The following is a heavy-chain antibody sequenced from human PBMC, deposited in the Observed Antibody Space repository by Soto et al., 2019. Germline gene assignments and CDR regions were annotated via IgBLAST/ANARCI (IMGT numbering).Heavy chain of an antibody. Sequence: PGGSLRLSCAASGFSLANYPMNWVRQTPGKGLEWISYSSPRGDTIYYADSVEGRFTISRDDARNSLSLHMSSLRDEDSALYYCAKGPHTNVGWPYYFESWGQGGPVTVSS. D-gene: IGHD6-19*01. CDR1: GFSLANYP. V-gene: IGHV3-48*02. CDR2: SSPRGDTI. CDR3: AKGPHTNVGWPYYFES. J-gene: IGHJ4*02.